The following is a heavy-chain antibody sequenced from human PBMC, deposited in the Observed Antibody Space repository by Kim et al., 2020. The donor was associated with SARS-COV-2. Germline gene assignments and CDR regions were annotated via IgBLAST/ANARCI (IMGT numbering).Heavy chain of an antibody. J-gene: IGHJ4*02. CDR2: ISYDGSNK. D-gene: IGHD3-10*01. CDR3: VRGGRRYGSGSYGGDY. CDR1: GFTFSSYA. V-gene: IGHV3-30*04. Sequence: GGSLRLSCAASGFTFSSYAMHWVRQAPGKGLEWVAVISYDGSNKYYADSVKGRFTISRDNSKNTMYLQMNSLRAEDTAVYYCVRGGRRYGSGSYGGDYCGQGTLVTVSS.